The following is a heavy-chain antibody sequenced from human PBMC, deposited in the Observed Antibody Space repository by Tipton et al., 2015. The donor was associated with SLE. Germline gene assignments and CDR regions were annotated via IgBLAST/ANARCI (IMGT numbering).Heavy chain of an antibody. CDR1: GGSINAYY. CDR2: VYPSGGS. D-gene: IGHD3-22*01. Sequence: TLSLTCTVSGGSINAYYWTWIRQPPGKGLEYIGYVYPSGGSDYNPSLSGRVTISFDTSKNRFSLRLTSATAADTAVYYCARVGHGFDSSGYNSRYYYYMDVWGKGTTVTVSS. J-gene: IGHJ6*03. CDR3: ARVGHGFDSSGYNSRYYYYMDV. V-gene: IGHV4-59*01.